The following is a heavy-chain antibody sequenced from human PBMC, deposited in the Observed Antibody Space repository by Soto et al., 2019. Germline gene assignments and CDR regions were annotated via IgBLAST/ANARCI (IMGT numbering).Heavy chain of an antibody. V-gene: IGHV3-53*01. D-gene: IGHD3-10*01. J-gene: IGHJ6*02. CDR2: IYSGGST. CDR1: GFTVSSNY. Sequence: GGSLRLSCAASGFTVSSNYMSWVRQAPGKGLEWVSVIYSGGSTYYADSVKGRFTISRDNSKNTLYLQMNSLRAEDTAVYYCARDRRMVRGAYYYGMDVWGQGTTVTVSS. CDR3: ARDRRMVRGAYYYGMDV.